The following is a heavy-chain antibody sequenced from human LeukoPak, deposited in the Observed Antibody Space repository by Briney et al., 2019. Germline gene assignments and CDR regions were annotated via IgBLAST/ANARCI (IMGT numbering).Heavy chain of an antibody. J-gene: IGHJ6*02. Sequence: GRSLRLSCAASGFTFSSYGMHWVRQAPGKGLEWVAVIWYDGSNKYYADSVRGRFTISRDNSKNTLYLQMNSLRAEDTAVYYCARSESYYYGMDVWGQGTTVTVSS. CDR1: GFTFSSYG. V-gene: IGHV3-33*01. CDR2: IWYDGSNK. CDR3: ARSESYYYGMDV.